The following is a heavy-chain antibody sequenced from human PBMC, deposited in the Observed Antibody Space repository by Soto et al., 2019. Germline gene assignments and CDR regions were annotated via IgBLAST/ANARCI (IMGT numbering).Heavy chain of an antibody. CDR1: CGSISSYY. CDR2: IYTSGST. D-gene: IGHD2-15*01. V-gene: IGHV4-4*07. J-gene: IGHJ3*02. CDR3: ARLYCSGGSCYSGNAFDI. Sequence: SATLSRTCTVSCGSISSYYWIWIRQPAGKGLECIGRIYTSGSTNYNPSLKSRVTMSVDTSKNQFSLKLSSVTAADTAVYYCARLYCSGGSCYSGNAFDIWGQGTMVTVSS.